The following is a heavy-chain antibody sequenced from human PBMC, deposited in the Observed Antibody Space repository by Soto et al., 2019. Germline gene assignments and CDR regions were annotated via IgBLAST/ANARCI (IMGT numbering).Heavy chain of an antibody. CDR3: ARLVSDCSSTSCYAFDI. CDR2: TYYRSKWYN. J-gene: IGHJ3*02. V-gene: IGHV6-1*01. CDR1: GDSVSSNSAA. Sequence: SQTLSLPCAISGDSVSSNSAAWNWIRQSPSRGLEWLGRTYYRSKWYNDYAVSVKSRITINPDTSKNQFSLQLNSVTPEDTAVYYCARLVSDCSSTSCYAFDIWGQGTMVTVSS. D-gene: IGHD2-2*01.